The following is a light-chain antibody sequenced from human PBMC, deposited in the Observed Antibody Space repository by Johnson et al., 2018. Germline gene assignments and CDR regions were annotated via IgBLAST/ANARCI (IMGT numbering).Light chain of an antibody. Sequence: QSVLTQPPSVSAAPGQKVTISCSGSSSNIGNNYVSWYQQLPGTAPKLLIYENNKRPSGIPDRFSGSKSGTSATLGITGLQTGDEADYYFGTWDNSRGAGNVSGTVNNVT. CDR2: ENN. CDR3: GTWDNSRGAGNV. V-gene: IGLV1-51*02. CDR1: SSNIGNNY. J-gene: IGLJ1*01.